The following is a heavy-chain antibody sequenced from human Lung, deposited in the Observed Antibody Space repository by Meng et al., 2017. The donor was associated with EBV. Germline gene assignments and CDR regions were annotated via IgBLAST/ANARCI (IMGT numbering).Heavy chain of an antibody. D-gene: IGHD2/OR15-2a*01. Sequence: QVQLVQSGAEVKRPGSSVKVSCKAFGGTFSRYPINWLRQAPGQGLEWMAEIHPKFATTNFAQNFQGRVTLSADESSTTVYMELTSLRSEDTAVYYCAQQLLPMGAFFQHWGQGTLVTVSS. V-gene: IGHV1-69*01. CDR1: GGTFSRYP. CDR3: AQQLLPMGAFFQH. J-gene: IGHJ1*01. CDR2: IHPKFATT.